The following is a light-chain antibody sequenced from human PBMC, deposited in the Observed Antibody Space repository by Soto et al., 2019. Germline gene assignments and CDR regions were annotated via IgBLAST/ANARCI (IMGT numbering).Light chain of an antibody. CDR3: QQSYSMPYT. V-gene: IGKV1-39*01. Sequence: DVQMTQSPSSLSASVGDRVTITCRTSQNIATYLNWYQHKPGRAPNLLIYAASSLQSGVPSRFSGSGSGTDFTLTISSLQPVDFATYYCQQSYSMPYTFGQGTRLEIK. CDR1: QNIATY. CDR2: AAS. J-gene: IGKJ2*01.